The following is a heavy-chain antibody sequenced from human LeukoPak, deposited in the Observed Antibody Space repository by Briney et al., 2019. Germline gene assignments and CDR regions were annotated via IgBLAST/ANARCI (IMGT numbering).Heavy chain of an antibody. V-gene: IGHV4-61*02. Sequence: SETLSLTCTVSGGSISSGSYYWSWIRQPAGQGLEYIGRMYTSGSTNYNPSLKSRVTISVDTSKNQFSLKLSSVTAADTAVYYCARNIAVAGRGDYMDVWGKGTTVTISS. CDR1: GGSISSGSYY. J-gene: IGHJ6*03. CDR2: MYTSGST. CDR3: ARNIAVAGRGDYMDV. D-gene: IGHD6-19*01.